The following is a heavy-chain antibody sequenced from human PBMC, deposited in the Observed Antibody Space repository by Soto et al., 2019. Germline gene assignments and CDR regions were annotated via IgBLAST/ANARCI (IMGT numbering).Heavy chain of an antibody. CDR2: IGTSSSYT. Sequence: QVQLVESGGGLVKPGGSLRLSCAASGFTFSDYYMSWIRQAPGKGLEWVSYIGTSSSYTNYADSVKGRFTISRDNAKNSLYLQMNSLRAEDPAVYYCARDADLLTGSDAFDIWGQGTMVTVSS. CDR1: GFTFSDYY. J-gene: IGHJ3*02. V-gene: IGHV3-11*05. D-gene: IGHD3-9*01. CDR3: ARDADLLTGSDAFDI.